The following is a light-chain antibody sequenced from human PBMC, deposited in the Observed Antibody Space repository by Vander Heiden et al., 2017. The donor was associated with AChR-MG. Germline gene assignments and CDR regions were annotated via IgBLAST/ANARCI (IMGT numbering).Light chain of an antibody. CDR1: QGIRND. Sequence: AIQMTQSPSSLSASVGDRVTITCRASQGIRNDLGWYQQKPGKAPKLLIYAASTLQSGVPSTFSASGSGTDFTLTISSLQPEDFATYYCRQDDNYPWTFGQGTKVEIK. CDR2: AAS. J-gene: IGKJ1*01. CDR3: RQDDNYPWT. V-gene: IGKV1-6*01.